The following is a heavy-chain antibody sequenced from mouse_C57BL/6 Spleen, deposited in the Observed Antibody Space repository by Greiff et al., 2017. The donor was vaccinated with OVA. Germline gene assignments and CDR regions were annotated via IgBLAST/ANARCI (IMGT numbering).Heavy chain of an antibody. D-gene: IGHD1-1*01. CDR3: ARGDYGSLRGNWFAY. Sequence: EVKLQESGPGMVKPSQSLSLTCTVTGYSITSGYDWHWIRHFPGNKLEWMGYISYSGSTNYNPSLKSRISITHDTSKNHFFLKLNSVTTEDTATYYCARGDYGSLRGNWFAYWGQGTLVTVSA. CDR1: GYSITSGYD. CDR2: ISYSGST. V-gene: IGHV3-1*01. J-gene: IGHJ3*01.